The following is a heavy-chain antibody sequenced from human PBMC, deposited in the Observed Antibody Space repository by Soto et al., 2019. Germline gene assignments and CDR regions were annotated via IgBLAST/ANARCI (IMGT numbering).Heavy chain of an antibody. D-gene: IGHD2-15*01. J-gene: IGHJ6*02. CDR2: IIPIFGTA. Sequence: ASVKVSCKASGGTFSSYAISWVRQAPGQGLEWMGGIIPIFGTANYAQKFQGRVTITADESTSTAYMELSSLRSEDTAVYYCARDRSVVVVAAPTYYYYGMDVWGQGTTVTVSS. CDR3: ARDRSVVVVAAPTYYYYGMDV. V-gene: IGHV1-69*13. CDR1: GGTFSSYA.